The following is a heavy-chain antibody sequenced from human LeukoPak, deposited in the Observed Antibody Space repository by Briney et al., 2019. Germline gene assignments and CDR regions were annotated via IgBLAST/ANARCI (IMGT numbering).Heavy chain of an antibody. Sequence: GGTLRLSCAASGFTFSSYGMIWVRQAPGKGLEWVSYISVSGGTIYYADSVKGRFTISRDNAKQSLYLQMNSLRAEDTAVYYCARGTLYYGSESYDYWGQGTLVIVSS. V-gene: IGHV3-48*03. CDR3: ARGTLYYGSESYDY. CDR2: ISVSGGTI. CDR1: GFTFSSYG. D-gene: IGHD3-10*01. J-gene: IGHJ4*02.